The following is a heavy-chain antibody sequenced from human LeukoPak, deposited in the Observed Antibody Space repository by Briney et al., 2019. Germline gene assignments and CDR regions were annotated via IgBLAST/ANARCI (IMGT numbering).Heavy chain of an antibody. CDR1: GFTFDDYG. Sequence: GGSLRLSCAASGFTFDDYGLTWVRQGPGKGLEWVSSVNWNGDNTHYADSVKGRFTISRDNAKNSLYLQMNSLRAEDTAVYYCATYDYVWGSYERVDYWGQGTLVTVSS. CDR3: ATYDYVWGSYERVDY. J-gene: IGHJ4*02. CDR2: VNWNGDNT. D-gene: IGHD3-16*01. V-gene: IGHV3-20*04.